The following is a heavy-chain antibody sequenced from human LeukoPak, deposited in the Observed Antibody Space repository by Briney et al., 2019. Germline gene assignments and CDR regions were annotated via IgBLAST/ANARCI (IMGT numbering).Heavy chain of an antibody. CDR1: GLTFSTYA. Sequence: PGGSLRLSCAASGLTFSTYAMHWVRQAPGKGLEWVAAISSDGNHKHFADSVRGRFTISRDNSKNTMYLQMNSLRAEDTAMYYCARAPMSYDSSGFGGAFDIWGQGTMVTVSS. CDR2: ISSDGNHK. J-gene: IGHJ3*02. V-gene: IGHV3-30-3*01. CDR3: ARAPMSYDSSGFGGAFDI. D-gene: IGHD3-22*01.